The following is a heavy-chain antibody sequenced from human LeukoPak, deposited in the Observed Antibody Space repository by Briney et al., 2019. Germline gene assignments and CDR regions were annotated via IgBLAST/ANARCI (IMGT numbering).Heavy chain of an antibody. CDR2: INHSGST. D-gene: IGHD3-10*01. CDR1: GGSFSGYY. V-gene: IGHV4-34*01. Sequence: SETLSLTCAVYGGSFSGYYWSWIRQPPGKGLEWIGEINHSGSTNYNPSLKSRVTISVDTTKNQFSLKLSSVTAADTAVYDCATTRPKNYYGSGSYYNYWGQGTLVTVSS. CDR3: ATTRPKNYYGSGSYYNY. J-gene: IGHJ4*02.